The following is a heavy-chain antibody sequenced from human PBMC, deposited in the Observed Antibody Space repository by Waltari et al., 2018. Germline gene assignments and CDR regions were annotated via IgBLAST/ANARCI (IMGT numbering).Heavy chain of an antibody. Sequence: VQLLESGGVFVQPGGCLRTSCAVSGFTFSNSAMTWVRQAPGKGLEWVSSINIRGTSTFYADSVKGRFTISRDNSKNTLYLQMNSLRAEDTAIYYCAKEESPNDYWGQGTLVTVSS. CDR3: AKEESPNDY. V-gene: IGHV3-23*01. J-gene: IGHJ4*02. CDR2: INIRGTST. CDR1: GFTFSNSA.